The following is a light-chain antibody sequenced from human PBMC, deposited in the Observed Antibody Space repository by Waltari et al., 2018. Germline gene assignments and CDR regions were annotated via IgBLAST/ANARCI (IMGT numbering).Light chain of an antibody. J-gene: IGKJ2*01. V-gene: IGKV1-5*03. CDR2: KAS. CDR3: QQYNSYPYT. Sequence: DIQMTQSPATLSASVGERVPSTCRASQSISSWLAWYQQQPGKAPKLLIYKASSLESGVPSRFSGSGSGTEFTLTIRSLQPDDFATYYCQQYNSYPYTFGQGTKLEIK. CDR1: QSISSW.